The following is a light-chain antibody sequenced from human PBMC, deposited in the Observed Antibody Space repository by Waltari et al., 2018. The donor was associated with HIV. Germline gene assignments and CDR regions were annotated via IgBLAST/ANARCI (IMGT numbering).Light chain of an antibody. V-gene: IGKV2-30*01. Sequence: VVMTQSPPYLPVTLGQSASISCRSSQRLVYKDRNSYLNWFQQRPGKAPRRLIYRISSRDTGVPKRFSGSGSGTDFTLKISRVEAEDLGIYYCMHGTHGPVTFGPGTRVDIK. CDR3: MHGTHGPVT. CDR2: RIS. CDR1: QRLVYKDRNSY. J-gene: IGKJ3*01.